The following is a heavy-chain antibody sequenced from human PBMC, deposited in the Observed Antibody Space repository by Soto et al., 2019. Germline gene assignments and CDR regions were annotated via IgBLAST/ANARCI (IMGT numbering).Heavy chain of an antibody. J-gene: IGHJ4*02. Sequence: SETLSLTCTVSGDSIRSNTYYWGWIRQPPGKGLEWIGSMFYSGNTYYNPSLKSRVTLSIDTSKNQFSLKLNSVTAADTAVYYCVSPEGYYDSSGYTLDFWGQGTLVTVSS. CDR3: VSPEGYYDSSGYTLDF. D-gene: IGHD3-22*01. CDR1: GDSIRSNTYY. V-gene: IGHV4-39*01. CDR2: MFYSGNT.